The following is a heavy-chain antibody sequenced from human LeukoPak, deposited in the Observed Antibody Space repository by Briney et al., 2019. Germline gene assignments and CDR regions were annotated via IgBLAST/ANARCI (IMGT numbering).Heavy chain of an antibody. V-gene: IGHV4-61*01. CDR3: ARGLYPLTIFIGY. Sequence: SETLSLTCTVSGGSISSSSYYWSWIRQPPGKGLEWIGYIYYSGSTNYNPSLKSRVTISVDTSKNQFSLKLSSVTAADTAVYYCARGLYPLTIFIGYWGQGTLVTVSS. J-gene: IGHJ4*02. CDR2: IYYSGST. D-gene: IGHD3-3*01. CDR1: GGSISSSSYY.